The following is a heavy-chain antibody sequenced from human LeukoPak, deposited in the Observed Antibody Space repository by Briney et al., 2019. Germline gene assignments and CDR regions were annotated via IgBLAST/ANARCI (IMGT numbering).Heavy chain of an antibody. Sequence: GGSLRLSCAASGFTFDDYAMHWVRQAPGKGLEWVSGISWNSGSIGYADSVKGRFTISRDNAKNSLYLQMNSLRAEDTALCYCAKEGTYAKNWFDPWGQGTLVTVSS. CDR1: GFTFDDYA. CDR3: AKEGTYAKNWFDP. V-gene: IGHV3-9*01. J-gene: IGHJ5*02. D-gene: IGHD1-1*01. CDR2: ISWNSGSI.